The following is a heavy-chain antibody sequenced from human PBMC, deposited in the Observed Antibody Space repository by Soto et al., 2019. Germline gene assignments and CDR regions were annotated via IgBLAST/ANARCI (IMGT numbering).Heavy chain of an antibody. Sequence: SETLSLTCAVYGGSFSGYYWSWIRQPPGKGLEWIGEINHSGSTNYNPSLKSRVTISVDTSKNQFSLKLSSVTAADTAVYYCARGIFKPAYYYMDVWGKGSRVTVSS. J-gene: IGHJ6*03. CDR3: ARGIFKPAYYYMDV. V-gene: IGHV4-34*01. CDR2: INHSGST. D-gene: IGHD2-2*01. CDR1: GGSFSGYY.